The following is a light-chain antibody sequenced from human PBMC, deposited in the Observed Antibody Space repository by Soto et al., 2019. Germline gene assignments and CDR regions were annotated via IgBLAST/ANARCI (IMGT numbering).Light chain of an antibody. V-gene: IGLV2-14*03. J-gene: IGLJ2*01. CDR2: AVS. CDR1: SSDVCGYNH. CDR3: CSYTSLSTVV. Sequence: QSALTQPASVSGSPGPSITISCTGTSSDVCGYNHVSWYQHSPGKAPKLILFAVSDRPSGVSHRFSGSKSGNTASLTSSGLQAEDEADYYCCSYTSLSTVVFGGGTKLTVL.